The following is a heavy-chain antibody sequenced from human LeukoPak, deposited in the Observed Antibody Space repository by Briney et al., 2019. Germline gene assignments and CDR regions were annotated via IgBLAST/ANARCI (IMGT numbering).Heavy chain of an antibody. Sequence: GGSLRLSCAASGFTVSTNYMNWVRQAPGKGLEWVSVVYMGGTTYYADSVKGRFTISRDSSKNTIYLQMNNLRAEDTAVYYCARGLLRDGYTYTYSFDYWGQGALVTVSS. CDR3: ARGLLRDGYTYTYSFDY. CDR1: GFTVSTNY. D-gene: IGHD5-18*01. J-gene: IGHJ4*02. V-gene: IGHV3-66*01. CDR2: VYMGGTT.